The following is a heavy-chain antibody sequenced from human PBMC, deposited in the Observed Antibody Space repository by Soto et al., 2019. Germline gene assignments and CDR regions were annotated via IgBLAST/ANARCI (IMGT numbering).Heavy chain of an antibody. CDR1: GFTFSSYG. J-gene: IGHJ6*02. D-gene: IGHD6-13*01. Sequence: QVQLVESGGGVVQPGRSLRLSCAASGFTFSSYGMHWVRQAPGKGLECVAVIWYDGTNKYYADSVKGRFTISSDNSKNTLYLQMNGLRAEGSAVYYCARDRGAAAGTRYYYGMDVWGQGTTVTVSS. V-gene: IGHV3-33*01. CDR3: ARDRGAAAGTRYYYGMDV. CDR2: IWYDGTNK.